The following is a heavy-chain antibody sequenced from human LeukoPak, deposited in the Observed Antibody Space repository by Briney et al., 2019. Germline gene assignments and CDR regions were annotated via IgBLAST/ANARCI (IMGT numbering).Heavy chain of an antibody. CDR3: ARGVAAAGFDY. J-gene: IGHJ4*02. Sequence: PGGSLRLSCAASGFTVSSNYMSWVRQAPGKGLEWVSVIYSGGSTYCADSVKGRFTISRDNSKNTLYLQMNSLRAEDTAVYYCARGVAAAGFDYWGQGTLVTVSS. D-gene: IGHD6-13*01. CDR1: GFTVSSNY. V-gene: IGHV3-53*01. CDR2: IYSGGST.